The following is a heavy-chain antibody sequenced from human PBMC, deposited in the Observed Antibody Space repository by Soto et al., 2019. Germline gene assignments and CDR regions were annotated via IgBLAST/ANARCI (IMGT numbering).Heavy chain of an antibody. CDR2: IYHSGST. Sequence: PSETLSLTCAVSGGSISSGGYSWSWIRQPPGKGLEWIGYIYHSGSTYYNTSLKSRVTISVDRSKNQLSLKLSSVTAADTAVYYCARVMVRGGYFDYWGQGTLVTVSS. V-gene: IGHV4-30-2*01. J-gene: IGHJ4*02. CDR3: ARVMVRGGYFDY. CDR1: GGSISSGGYS. D-gene: IGHD3-10*01.